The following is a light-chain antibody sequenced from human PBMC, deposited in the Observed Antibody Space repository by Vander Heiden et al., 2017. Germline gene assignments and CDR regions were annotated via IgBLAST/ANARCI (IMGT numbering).Light chain of an antibody. CDR1: QSVGSSY. J-gene: IGKJ5*01. CDR2: GAS. Sequence: EIVLTQSPGTLSVSLGGRATLSCRASQSVGSSYLAWYQQKPGQAPRLLIYGASSRATGIPDTFSASGSGTDFTLTISRLEPGDFGVYYLQHDGNDITFGQGTRLEIK. V-gene: IGKV3-20*01. CDR3: QHDGNDIT.